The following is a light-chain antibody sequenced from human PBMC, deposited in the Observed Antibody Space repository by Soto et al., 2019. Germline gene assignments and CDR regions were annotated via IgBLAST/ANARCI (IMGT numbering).Light chain of an antibody. CDR2: DAS. CDR3: QQRSNWPSIT. CDR1: QSVSNY. Sequence: IVLTQSPASLSLSPGERSTLSCRASQSVSNYLAWYQQKPGQAPRLLIYDASNRATGIPARFSGSGSGTDFTLTISSLEPEDFAVYYCQQRSNWPSITFGQGTRLEIK. J-gene: IGKJ5*01. V-gene: IGKV3-11*01.